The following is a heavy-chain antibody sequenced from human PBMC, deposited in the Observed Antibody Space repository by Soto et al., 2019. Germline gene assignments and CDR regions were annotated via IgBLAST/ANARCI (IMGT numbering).Heavy chain of an antibody. CDR1: GYSFTTYG. CDR2: ISAYNGNT. CDR3: AREGPAPYYYYGMDV. V-gene: IGHV1-18*01. J-gene: IGHJ6*02. Sequence: QVQLVQSGGEVKKPGASVKVSCKTSGYSFTTYGISWVRQAPGQGLEWMGWISAYNGNTNYAQKLQGRVTMTTDPSTSTAYMERGSLRSDDTAVYYCAREGPAPYYYYGMDVWGQGSTVTVS.